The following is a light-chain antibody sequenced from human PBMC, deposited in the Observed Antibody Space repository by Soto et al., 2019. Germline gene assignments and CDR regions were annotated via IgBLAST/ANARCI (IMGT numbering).Light chain of an antibody. CDR1: QSVSNY. CDR2: DAS. J-gene: IGKJ4*01. Sequence: EIVLTQSPATLCLSPGERATLSCRASQSVSNYLAWYQQRPGQAPRLLIYDASNRAAGTPVRFRGSGSGTDFTLTISSQEPEDSAVYYCQHRSSWPLSFGGGTKVEI. CDR3: QHRSSWPLS. V-gene: IGKV3-11*01.